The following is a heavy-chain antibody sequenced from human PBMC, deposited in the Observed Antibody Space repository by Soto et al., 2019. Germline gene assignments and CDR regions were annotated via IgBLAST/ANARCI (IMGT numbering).Heavy chain of an antibody. CDR2: ISAYNGNT. Sequence: ASVKVSCKASGYTFTSYGISWVRQAPGQGLEWMGWISAYNGNTNYAQKLQGRVTMTTDTSTSTAYMELRSLRSDDTAVYYCARDPGLSAAADDWFDPWGQGALVTVSS. CDR3: ARDPGLSAAADDWFDP. CDR1: GYTFTSYG. J-gene: IGHJ5*02. V-gene: IGHV1-18*01. D-gene: IGHD6-13*01.